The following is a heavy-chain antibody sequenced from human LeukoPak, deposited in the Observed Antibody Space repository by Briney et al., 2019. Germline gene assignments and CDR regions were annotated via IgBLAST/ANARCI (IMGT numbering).Heavy chain of an antibody. V-gene: IGHV3-23*01. CDR2: ISGSGGST. D-gene: IGHD3-10*01. CDR3: AKEPTTMIRGAPFDY. Sequence: GGSLRLSCAASGFTFSSYAMNWVRQAPGKGLEWVSVISGSGGSTYYADSVKGRFTISRDNSKNTLYLQMNSLRAEDTAVYYCAKEPTTMIRGAPFDYWGQGTLVTVSS. CDR1: GFTFSSYA. J-gene: IGHJ4*02.